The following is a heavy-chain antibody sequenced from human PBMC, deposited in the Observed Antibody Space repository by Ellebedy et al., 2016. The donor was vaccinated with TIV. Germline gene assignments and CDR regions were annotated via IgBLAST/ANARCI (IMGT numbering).Heavy chain of an antibody. CDR3: AKDRYTDRGRYFDY. V-gene: IGHV3-48*04. Sequence: GGSLRLSXVASGFTFSSYSMNWVRQAPGKGLEWVSYISSSSSTIYYADSVKGRFTISRDNAKNSLYLQMNSLRAEDTAVYYCAKDRYTDRGRYFDYWGQGTLVTVSS. D-gene: IGHD5-24*01. J-gene: IGHJ4*02. CDR2: ISSSSSTI. CDR1: GFTFSSYS.